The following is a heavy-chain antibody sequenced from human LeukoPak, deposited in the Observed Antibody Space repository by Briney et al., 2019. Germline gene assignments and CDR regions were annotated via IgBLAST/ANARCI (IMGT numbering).Heavy chain of an antibody. CDR1: GFTVSNYG. J-gene: IGHJ4*02. V-gene: IGHV3-30*02. CDR3: ASGGYDILTASGY. CDR2: IRFDGSNK. D-gene: IGHD3-9*01. Sequence: GGSLRPSCVAAGFTVSNYGMHWVRQAPGKGLEWVAFIRFDGSNKYYTDSVKGRFTISRENSKNTLYVQMNSLSREDTAVYYCASGGYDILTASGYWGQGTLVTVSS.